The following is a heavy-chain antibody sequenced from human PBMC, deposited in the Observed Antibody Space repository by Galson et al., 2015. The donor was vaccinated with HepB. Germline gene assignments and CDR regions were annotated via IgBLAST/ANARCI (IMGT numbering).Heavy chain of an antibody. CDR2: AFYRSKWYN. CDR3: ARVSKGFGYCTTTTCNAFNS. V-gene: IGHV6-1*01. CDR1: GDSVCSDTAA. J-gene: IGHJ4*02. Sequence: CAISGDSVCSDTAAWNWIRQTQSRGLEGLGRAFYRSKWYNEDAVSVKSRITISPDTPKNQLSLQLNSVTPEDTAVYYCARVSKGFGYCTTTTCNAFNSWGQGTLVTVSS. D-gene: IGHD2-8*01.